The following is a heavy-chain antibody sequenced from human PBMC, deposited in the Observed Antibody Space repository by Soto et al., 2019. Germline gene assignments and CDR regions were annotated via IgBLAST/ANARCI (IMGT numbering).Heavy chain of an antibody. CDR2: ISYDGSNK. J-gene: IGHJ4*02. CDR3: ARFEWLAETGIDY. V-gene: IGHV3-30-3*01. D-gene: IGHD6-19*01. Sequence: QPGGSLRLSCAASGFTFSSYAMHWVRQAPGKGLEWVAVISYDGSNKYYADSVKGRFTISRDNSKNTLYLQMNSLRAEDTAVYYCARFEWLAETGIDYWGQGTLVTVSS. CDR1: GFTFSSYA.